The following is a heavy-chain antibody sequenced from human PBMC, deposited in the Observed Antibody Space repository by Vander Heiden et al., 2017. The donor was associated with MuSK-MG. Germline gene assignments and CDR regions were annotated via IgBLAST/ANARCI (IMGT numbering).Heavy chain of an antibody. V-gene: IGHV1-69*10. CDR2: IIPILGIA. CDR1: GGTFSSYA. CDR3: AREDCSGGSCYRGYYYYMDV. D-gene: IGHD2-15*01. Sequence: QVQLVQSGAVVKKPGSSSKVSCKASGGTFSSYAISRVRQAAGQGLERMGGIIPILGIANYAQKFQGRVTITADQSTSTAYMELSSLRSEDTAVYYCAREDCSGGSCYRGYYYYMDVW. J-gene: IGHJ6*03.